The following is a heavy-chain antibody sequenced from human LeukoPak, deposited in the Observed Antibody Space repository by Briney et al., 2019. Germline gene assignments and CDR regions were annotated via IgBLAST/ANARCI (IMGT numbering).Heavy chain of an antibody. CDR2: IYESGSA. Sequence: LETLSLTCTVSGGSISSSFNYRAWIRQPPGKGLEWIGSIYESGSAYYNPSLKSRITMSVDTSENQFSLKLTSVTAADTAVYYCARHYGPWGQGTLVTVSS. V-gene: IGHV4-39*01. D-gene: IGHD3-16*01. CDR3: ARHYGP. CDR1: GGSISSSFNY. J-gene: IGHJ5*02.